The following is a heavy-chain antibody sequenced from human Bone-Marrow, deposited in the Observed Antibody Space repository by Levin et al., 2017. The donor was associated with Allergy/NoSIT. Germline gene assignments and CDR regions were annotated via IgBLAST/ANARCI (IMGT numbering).Heavy chain of an antibody. J-gene: IGHJ3*02. CDR3: ARGRGGYYFDSSGYYFNALDM. CDR1: GFTFSTYD. Sequence: GESLKISCSVSGFTFSTYDMHWVRQATGKSLEWVSAIGTAGDTYYSDSVKGRFTISRENARNSFHLQVNSLRAGDTAVYYCARGRGGYYFDSSGYYFNALDMRGQGTMVTVSS. CDR2: IGTAGDT. V-gene: IGHV3-13*01. D-gene: IGHD3-22*01.